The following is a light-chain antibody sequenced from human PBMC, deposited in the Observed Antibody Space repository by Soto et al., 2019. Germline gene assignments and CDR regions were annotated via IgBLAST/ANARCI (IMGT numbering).Light chain of an antibody. CDR2: NDS. V-gene: IGLV3-21*02. CDR3: QVWDSSGDGI. Sequence: SYELTQPPSVSVAPRQTASITCGGNSIGTKRVHWYQQKPGQAPVLVVYNDSDRPSGIPDRFSGSNAGNTATLTISRVEAGDEADYYCQVWDSSGDGIFGGGTKLTVL. J-gene: IGLJ2*01. CDR1: SIGTKR.